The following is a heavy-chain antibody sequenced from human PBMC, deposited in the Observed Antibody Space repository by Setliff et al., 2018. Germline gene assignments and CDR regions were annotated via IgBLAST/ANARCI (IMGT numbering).Heavy chain of an antibody. CDR3: ARGRNVAARLLDS. V-gene: IGHV4-59*02. Sequence: PSETLSLTCTVSGGSVNSHYWSWIRQPPGKGLEWIGFYFYSGDTRSNPSLKSRVTMSVDTSKNQFSLKLSSVTAADTAVYYCARGRNVAARLLDSWGQGARVTVSS. J-gene: IGHJ4*02. CDR1: GGSVNSHY. D-gene: IGHD6-6*01. CDR2: YFYSGDT.